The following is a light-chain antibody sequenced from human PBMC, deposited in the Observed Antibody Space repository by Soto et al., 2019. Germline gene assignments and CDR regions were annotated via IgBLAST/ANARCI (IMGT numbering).Light chain of an antibody. CDR1: QSVSSD. CDR3: QQYNNWPRT. J-gene: IGKJ1*01. Sequence: EIVMTQSPATLSVSPGERATLSCRASQSVSSDLAWYHHKPGQAPRLLIYSASTRATGVPARFSGSGSGTEFTLTINSLQSEDFAVYYCQQYNNWPRTFGQGTKVEIK. V-gene: IGKV3-15*01. CDR2: SAS.